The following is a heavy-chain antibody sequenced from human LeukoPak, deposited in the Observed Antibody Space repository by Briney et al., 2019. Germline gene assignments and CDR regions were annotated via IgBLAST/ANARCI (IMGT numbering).Heavy chain of an antibody. D-gene: IGHD6-13*01. V-gene: IGHV3-30*02. Sequence: SGGSLRLSCAASGFTFSSYGMHWVRQAPGKGLEWVAFIRYDGSNKYYADSVKGRFTISRDNSKNTLYLQMNSLRAEDTAVYYCAKVHADGYSSSWFFDYWGQGTLVTVSS. CDR2: IRYDGSNK. J-gene: IGHJ4*02. CDR1: GFTFSSYG. CDR3: AKVHADGYSSSWFFDY.